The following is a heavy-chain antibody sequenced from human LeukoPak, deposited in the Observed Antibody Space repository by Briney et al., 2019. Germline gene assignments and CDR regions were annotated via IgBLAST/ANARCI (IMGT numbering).Heavy chain of an antibody. CDR1: GFTLSSYT. D-gene: IGHD7-27*01. J-gene: IGHJ4*02. V-gene: IGHV3-21*01. Sequence: GGSLRLSCAASGFTLSSYTMNWVRQAPGKGLEWVLYISSSNLYLYYADSVKGRFTISRDNAKNSLYLQMNSLRAEDTAVYYCVRDRGDYWGQGTLVTVSS. CDR2: ISSSNLYL. CDR3: VRDRGDY.